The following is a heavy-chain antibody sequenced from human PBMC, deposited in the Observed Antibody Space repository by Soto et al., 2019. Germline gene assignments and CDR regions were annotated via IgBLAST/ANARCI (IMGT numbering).Heavy chain of an antibody. CDR3: AREIGYSGSYYDHEYYFDY. CDR1: GGTFSSYA. V-gene: IGHV1-69*13. Sequence: VASVKVSCKASGGTFSSYAISWVRRAPGQGLEWMGGIIPIFGTANYAQKFQGRVTITADESTSTAYMELSSLRSEDTAVYYCAREIGYSGSYYDHEYYFDYWGQGTLVTVSS. J-gene: IGHJ4*02. D-gene: IGHD1-26*01. CDR2: IIPIFGTA.